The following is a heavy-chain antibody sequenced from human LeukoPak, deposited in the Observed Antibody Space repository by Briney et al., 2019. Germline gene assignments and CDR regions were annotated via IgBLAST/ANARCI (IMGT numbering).Heavy chain of an antibody. CDR3: ARSYSSGWYALDY. D-gene: IGHD6-19*01. CDR1: GFTFSICD. J-gene: IGHJ4*02. Sequence: GGSLRLSCAASGFTFSICDMTWVRQAPGKGVEWVSSISGSDDGTYYADSVKGRFTISRDNSKNTLYLQMNSLRAEDTAVYYCARSYSSGWYALDYLGQGTLVTVSS. CDR2: ISGSDDGT. V-gene: IGHV3-23*01.